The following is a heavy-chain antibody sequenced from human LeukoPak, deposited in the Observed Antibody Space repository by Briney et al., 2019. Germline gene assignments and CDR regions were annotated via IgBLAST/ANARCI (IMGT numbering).Heavy chain of an antibody. CDR2: ISQTSDTI. J-gene: IGHJ5*02. V-gene: IGHV3-9*01. Sequence: PGRSLRLSCGASGFTFDDYAMHWVRQAPGKGLEWVSGISQTSDTIDYADSVKGRFTISGDNAKNSLYLQMNSLRAEDTALYYCAKGGWADTWGQGTLVIVSS. CDR1: GFTFDDYA. D-gene: IGHD6-19*01. CDR3: AKGGWADT.